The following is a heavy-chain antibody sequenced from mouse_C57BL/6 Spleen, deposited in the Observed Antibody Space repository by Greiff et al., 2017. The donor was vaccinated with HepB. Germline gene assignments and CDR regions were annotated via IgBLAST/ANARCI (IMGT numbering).Heavy chain of an antibody. CDR3: ARGSMVTTAWFAY. CDR2: INPGSGGT. Sequence: QVQLQQPGTELVKPGASVKLSCKASGYTFTSYWMHWVKQRPGQGLEWIGVINPGSGGTNYNEKFKGKATLTADKSSSTAYMQLSSLTSEDSAVYFCARGSMVTTAWFAYWGQGTLVTVSA. CDR1: GYTFTSYW. J-gene: IGHJ3*01. D-gene: IGHD2-2*01. V-gene: IGHV1-53*01.